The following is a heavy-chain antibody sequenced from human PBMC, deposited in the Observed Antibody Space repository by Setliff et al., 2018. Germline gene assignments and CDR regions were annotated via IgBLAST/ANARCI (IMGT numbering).Heavy chain of an antibody. CDR1: GFAISGCW. J-gene: IGHJ6*02. D-gene: IGHD6-19*01. CDR3: ARVLSVADYYYYYGMDV. CDR2: ISWNSGSI. V-gene: IGHV3-20*04. Sequence: GGSLRLSCVASGFAISGCWMSWVRQAPGKGLEWVSGISWNSGSIGYADSVKGRFTISRDNAKNSLYLQMNSLRAEGTAVYYCARVLSVADYYYYYGMDVWGQGTTVTVSS.